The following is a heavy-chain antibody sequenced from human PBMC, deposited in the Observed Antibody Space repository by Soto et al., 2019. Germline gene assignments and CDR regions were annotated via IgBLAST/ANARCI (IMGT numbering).Heavy chain of an antibody. J-gene: IGHJ4*02. D-gene: IGHD3-10*01. Sequence: VQSGGEVKKPGASVRVSCKASGYAFSFGFSWVRQAPGQGLEWMGWISASDGSTNSAQKFRGRISLTTATSTNPAYLDLLSLTSDDTAVYFCATYYFGSGSYYRFDNWGQGTLVTVSS. CDR2: ISASDGST. CDR1: GYAFSFG. CDR3: ATYYFGSGSYYRFDN. V-gene: IGHV1-18*01.